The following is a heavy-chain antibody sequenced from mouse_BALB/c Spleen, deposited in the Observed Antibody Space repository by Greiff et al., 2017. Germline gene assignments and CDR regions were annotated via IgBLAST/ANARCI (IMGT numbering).Heavy chain of an antibody. Sequence: EVKLVESGGGLVQPGGSLRLSCATSGFTFTDYYMSWVRQPPGKALEWLGFIRNKANGYTTEYSASVKGRFTISRDNSQSILYLQMNTLRAEDSATYYCARYYGDYWGQGTTLTVSS. CDR3: ARYYGDY. J-gene: IGHJ2*01. CDR2: IRNKANGYTT. CDR1: GFTFTDYY. D-gene: IGHD1-1*02. V-gene: IGHV7-3*02.